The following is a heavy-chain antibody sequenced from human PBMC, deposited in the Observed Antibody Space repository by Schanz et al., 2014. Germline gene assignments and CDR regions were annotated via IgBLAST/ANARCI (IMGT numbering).Heavy chain of an antibody. D-gene: IGHD1-1*01. V-gene: IGHV3-33*08. Sequence: VQLLASGGGLVQPGGSLRLTCLTSGFTFTDHAMSWVRQAPGKGLEWVAVVCYDGSKKYYADSVKGRFTTSRDNAKSSLHLQMNSRRADDTAVYYCARDGVAATTDFEYWGQGALVTVSS. J-gene: IGHJ4*02. CDR1: GFTFTDHA. CDR3: ARDGVAATTDFEY. CDR2: VCYDGSKK.